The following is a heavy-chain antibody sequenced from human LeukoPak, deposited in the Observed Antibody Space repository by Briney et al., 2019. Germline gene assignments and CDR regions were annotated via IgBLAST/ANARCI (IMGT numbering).Heavy chain of an antibody. CDR3: ARVPDYYGSGSYLGNYYMDV. J-gene: IGHJ6*03. CDR2: ISAYNGNT. CDR1: GYTFTSYG. D-gene: IGHD3-10*01. Sequence: AASVKVSCKASGYTFTSYGISWVRQAPGQGLEWMGWISAYNGNTNYAQKLQGRVTMTTDTSTSTAYMELRSLRSDDTAVYYCARVPDYYGSGSYLGNYYMDVWGKGTTVTISS. V-gene: IGHV1-18*01.